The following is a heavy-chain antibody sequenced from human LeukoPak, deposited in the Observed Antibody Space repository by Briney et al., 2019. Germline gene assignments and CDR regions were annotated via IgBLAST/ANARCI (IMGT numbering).Heavy chain of an antibody. Sequence: PGGSLRLSCAASGFTFSSYAMSWVRQAPGKGLEWVSVISGSAGSTYYAASVKGRFAISRDNSKNTLYLQMNSLRAEDTATYYCAKDKAPYYYDSRGYPSPFDYWGQGTLVTVSS. CDR2: ISGSAGST. D-gene: IGHD3-22*01. J-gene: IGHJ4*02. CDR1: GFTFSSYA. CDR3: AKDKAPYYYDSRGYPSPFDY. V-gene: IGHV3-23*01.